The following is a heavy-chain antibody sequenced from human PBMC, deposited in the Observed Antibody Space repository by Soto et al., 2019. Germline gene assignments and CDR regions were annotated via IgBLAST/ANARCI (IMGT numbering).Heavy chain of an antibody. D-gene: IGHD3-9*01. CDR2: IIPIFGTA. J-gene: IGHJ4*02. CDR1: GGTFSSYA. Sequence: QVQLVQSGAEVKKPGSSVKVSCKASGGTFSSYAISWVRQAPGQGLEWMGGIIPIFGTANYAQKFQGRVTITADKSTSTAYMELSSLRSEDTAVYYCASHGYYDILTGYSLLFDYWGQGTLVTVSS. CDR3: ASHGYYDILTGYSLLFDY. V-gene: IGHV1-69*06.